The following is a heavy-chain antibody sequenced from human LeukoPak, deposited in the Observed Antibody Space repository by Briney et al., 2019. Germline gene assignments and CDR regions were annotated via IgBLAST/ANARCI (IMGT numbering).Heavy chain of an antibody. CDR3: ARDYIVATTPFDY. J-gene: IGHJ4*02. CDR1: GFTFSDYY. V-gene: IGHV3-11*04. D-gene: IGHD5-12*01. CDR2: ISSSGSTI. Sequence: PGGSLRLSCAASGFTFSDYYMSWIRQAPGKGLEWVSYISSSGSTIYYADSVKGRFTISRDNAKNSLYLQMNSLRAEDTAVYYCARDYIVATTPFDYWGQGTLVTVSS.